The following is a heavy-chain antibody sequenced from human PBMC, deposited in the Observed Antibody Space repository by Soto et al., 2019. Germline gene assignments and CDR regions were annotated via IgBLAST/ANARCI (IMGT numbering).Heavy chain of an antibody. CDR3: ARGYRITIFGVAIILYDY. D-gene: IGHD3-3*01. V-gene: IGHV1-46*01. J-gene: IGHJ4*02. CDR2: INPSGGST. Sequence: ASVKVSCKASGYTFSSYYIHWVRQAPGQGLEWMGIINPSGGSTSYAQKFQGRVTMTRDTSTSTVYMELSSLRSEDTAVYYCARGYRITIFGVAIILYDYWGQGTLVTVSS. CDR1: GYTFSSYY.